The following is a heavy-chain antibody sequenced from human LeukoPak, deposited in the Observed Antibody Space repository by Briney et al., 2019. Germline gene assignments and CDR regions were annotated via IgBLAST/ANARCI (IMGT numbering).Heavy chain of an antibody. Sequence: GGSLRLSCEASGFTFGSHAMYWVRQAPGKGLEWVAGIFGSGGSPHHADPVKGRFTISRDNSRNAVYLQINSLRAEDTAVYYCGKTTVGYSSGQKPAWPVDYWGQGTLVTVS. V-gene: IGHV3-23*01. J-gene: IGHJ4*02. CDR3: GKTTVGYSSGQKPAWPVDY. D-gene: IGHD5-18*01. CDR2: IFGSGGSP. CDR1: GFTFGSHA.